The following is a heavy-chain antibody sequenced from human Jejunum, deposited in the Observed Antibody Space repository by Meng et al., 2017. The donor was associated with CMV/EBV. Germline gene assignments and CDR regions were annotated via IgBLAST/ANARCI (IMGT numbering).Heavy chain of an antibody. CDR3: ARDLNESGNYSPFDP. Sequence: GYTFTAYYIHWVRQAPGQGFEWMGWINPNSGGTNYAQKFQGRVTMTRDRSIGSAYMELSRLTSDDTAMYYCARDLNESGNYSPFDPWGQGTLVTVSS. D-gene: IGHD1-26*01. CDR1: GYTFTAYY. V-gene: IGHV1-2*02. CDR2: INPNSGGT. J-gene: IGHJ5*02.